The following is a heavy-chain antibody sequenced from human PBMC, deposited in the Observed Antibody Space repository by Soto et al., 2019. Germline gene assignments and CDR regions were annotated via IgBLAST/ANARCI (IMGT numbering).Heavy chain of an antibody. Sequence: SETLSLTCTVSGGSISSGDYYWSWIRQPPGKGLEWIGYIYYSGSTYYNPSLKSRVTISVDTSKNQFSLKLSSVTAADTAVYYCASLPGGRNTAMVHYYGMDVWGQGTTVTVSS. CDR3: ASLPGGRNTAMVHYYGMDV. CDR1: GGSISSGDYY. V-gene: IGHV4-30-4*01. CDR2: IYYSGST. D-gene: IGHD5-18*01. J-gene: IGHJ6*02.